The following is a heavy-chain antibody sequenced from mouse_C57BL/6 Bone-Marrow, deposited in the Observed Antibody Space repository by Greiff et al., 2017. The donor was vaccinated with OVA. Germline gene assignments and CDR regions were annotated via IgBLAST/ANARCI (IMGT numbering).Heavy chain of an antibody. CDR1: GYTFTSYG. CDR2: IYPRSGNT. J-gene: IGHJ3*01. V-gene: IGHV1-81*01. CDR3: ASVFAY. Sequence: LQESGAELARPGASVKLSCKASGYTFTSYGISWVKQRTGQGLEWIGEIYPRSGNTYYNEKFKGKATLTADKSSSTAYMQLRSLTSEDSAVYFCASVFAYWGQGTLVTVSA.